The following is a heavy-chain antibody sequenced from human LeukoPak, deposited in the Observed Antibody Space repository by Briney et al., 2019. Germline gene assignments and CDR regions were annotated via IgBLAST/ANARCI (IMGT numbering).Heavy chain of an antibody. Sequence: GGSLRLSCAASGFTVSSNYMSWVRQAPGKGLEWVSVIYSGGSTYYADSVKGRFTISRHNSKNTLYLQMNSLRAEDAAVYYCARDPADDSSAPWGQGTLVTVSS. D-gene: IGHD3-22*01. CDR2: IYSGGST. J-gene: IGHJ5*02. V-gene: IGHV3-53*04. CDR1: GFTVSSNY. CDR3: ARDPADDSSAP.